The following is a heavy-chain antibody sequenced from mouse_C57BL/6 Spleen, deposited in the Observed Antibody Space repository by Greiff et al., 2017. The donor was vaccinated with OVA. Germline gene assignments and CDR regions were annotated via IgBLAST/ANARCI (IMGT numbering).Heavy chain of an antibody. V-gene: IGHV1-69*01. Sequence: QVQLQQPGAELVMPGASVKLSCKASGYTFTSYWMHWVKQRPGQGLEWIGEIDPSDSYTNYNQKFKGKSTLTVDKSSSTAYMQLSSLTSEDSAVYYCAMTFDGGFAYWGQGTLVTVSA. CDR3: AMTFDGGFAY. J-gene: IGHJ3*01. CDR1: GYTFTSYW. CDR2: IDPSDSYT. D-gene: IGHD2-3*01.